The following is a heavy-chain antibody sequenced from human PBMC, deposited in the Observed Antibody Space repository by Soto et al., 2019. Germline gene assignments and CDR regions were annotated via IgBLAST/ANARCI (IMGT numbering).Heavy chain of an antibody. V-gene: IGHV4-39*01. Sequence: SETLSLTCTVSGGSISSSSYYWGWIRQPPGKGLEWIGSIYYSGSTYYNPSLKSRVTISVDTSKNQFSLKLSSVTAADTAVYYCARAGGMLGSSYYYDSSGPEQYAFDIWGQGTMVTVSS. D-gene: IGHD3-22*01. J-gene: IGHJ3*02. CDR1: GGSISSSSYY. CDR2: IYYSGST. CDR3: ARAGGMLGSSYYYDSSGPEQYAFDI.